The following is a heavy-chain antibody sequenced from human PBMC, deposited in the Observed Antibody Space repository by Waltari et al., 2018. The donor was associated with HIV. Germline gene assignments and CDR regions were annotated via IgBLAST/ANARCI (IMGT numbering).Heavy chain of an antibody. D-gene: IGHD2-15*01. J-gene: IGHJ4*02. CDR3: ARCSFSSYYYFDL. Sequence: QVQLLESGPGLVKPSETLYLTCNVSGGSISNYFWTWIRQAPGKTLEWIGYVYNDGSTEYNPSLKSRVTMSLDSANVQFSLNLNSVTAADTARYFCARCSFSSYYYFDLWGQGTHVTVSS. CDR1: GGSISNYF. CDR2: VYNDGST. V-gene: IGHV4-59*13.